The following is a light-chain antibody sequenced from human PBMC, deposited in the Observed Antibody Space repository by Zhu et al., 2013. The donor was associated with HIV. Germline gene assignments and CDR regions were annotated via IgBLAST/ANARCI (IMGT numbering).Light chain of an antibody. CDR2: NDN. CDR3: AAWDDSLQGVL. CDR1: SSNIGSNS. J-gene: IGLJ2*01. Sequence: QSVVTQAPSTSATPGQEVTISCSGSSSNIGSNSVNWYQHLPETAPKLLIYNDNQRPSGVPDRFSGSKSGTSASLAISGLQSEDEADYYCAAWDDSLQGVLFGGGTRLTVL. V-gene: IGLV1-44*01.